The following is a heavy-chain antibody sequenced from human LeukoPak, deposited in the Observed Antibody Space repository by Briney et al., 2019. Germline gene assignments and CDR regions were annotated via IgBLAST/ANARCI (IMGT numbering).Heavy chain of an antibody. CDR3: ARTQYSRTWYFDS. CDR2: IWFDGSYK. V-gene: IGHV3-33*01. CDR1: GFTFSSSG. J-gene: IGHJ4*02. D-gene: IGHD6-13*01. Sequence: GRSLRLSCAASGFTFSSSGMHWVRQGPGKGLEWVAVIWFDGSYKYSADSVKGRFTISRDNSKNMVYLQMNSLSAEDTAVYYCARTQYSRTWYFDSWGQGTLVSVSS.